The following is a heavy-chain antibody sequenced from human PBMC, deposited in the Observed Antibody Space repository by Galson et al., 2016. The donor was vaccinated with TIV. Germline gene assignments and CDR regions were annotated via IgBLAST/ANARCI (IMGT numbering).Heavy chain of an antibody. CDR3: ARDRVVDATYYYYYYGMDV. J-gene: IGHJ6*02. CDR1: GISVSINY. V-gene: IGHV3-66*02. CDR2: ISDGGNT. Sequence: SLRLSCAASGISVSINYMTWVRQAPGKGLEWVSLISDGGNTYYADSVKGRFTISRGNSKNTLYLQMNTLRVEDTAVYFCARDRVVDATYYYYYYGMDVWGQGTAVTVSS. D-gene: IGHD2-15*01.